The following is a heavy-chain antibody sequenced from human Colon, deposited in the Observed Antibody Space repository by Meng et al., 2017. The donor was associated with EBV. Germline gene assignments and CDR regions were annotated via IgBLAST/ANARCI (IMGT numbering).Heavy chain of an antibody. CDR1: GVSISSNIR. D-gene: IGHD1-26*01. CDR3: ARGKQDAWELLAY. J-gene: IGHJ4*02. Sequence: VQLLESGQGLVKPSGTLSLTCGVSGVSISSNIRWTWVRQPPGKGLEWIGDIDDSGSTNYNPSLNSRISISLDKSKNHFSLKVNSVTAADTAVYYCARGKQDAWELLAYWGQGALVTVSS. V-gene: IGHV4-4*02. CDR2: IDDSGST.